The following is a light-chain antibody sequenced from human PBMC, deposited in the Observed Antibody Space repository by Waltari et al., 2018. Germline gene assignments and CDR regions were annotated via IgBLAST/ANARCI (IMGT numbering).Light chain of an antibody. Sequence: SYVLTQPPSVSVAPGETAGITCGGSNFGTESVHWYQHEPGQAPVLVIYSDRDLPAVIPERFSGANTGNTATPTISRVEAGDEADYYCQVWEISSEHYVFGSGTKVTVL. J-gene: IGLJ1*01. CDR3: QVWEISSEHYV. V-gene: IGLV3-21*01. CDR2: SDR. CDR1: NFGTES.